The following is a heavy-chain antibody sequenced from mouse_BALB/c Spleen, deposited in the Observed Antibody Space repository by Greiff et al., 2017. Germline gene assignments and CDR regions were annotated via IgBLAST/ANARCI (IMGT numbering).Heavy chain of an antibody. J-gene: IGHJ4*01. CDR3: ARGGQLGLRGAMDY. V-gene: IGHV1-77*01. CDR1: GYTFTDYY. Sequence: QVQLQQSGAELARPGASVKLSCKASGYTFTDYYINWVKQRTGQGLEWIGEIYPGSGNTYYTEKFKGKATLTADKSSSTAYMQLSSLTSEDTAVYYCARGGQLGLRGAMDYWGQGTSVTVSS. D-gene: IGHD3-2*01. CDR2: IYPGSGNT.